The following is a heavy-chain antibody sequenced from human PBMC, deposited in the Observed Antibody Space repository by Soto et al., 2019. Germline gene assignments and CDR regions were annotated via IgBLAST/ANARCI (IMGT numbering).Heavy chain of an antibody. J-gene: IGHJ4*02. V-gene: IGHV3-48*01. CDR1: GFTFSSHS. Sequence: GGSLRLSCAASGFTFSSHSMNWVRRAPGKGLEWVSYISSSTRTIYYADSVKGRFTVSRDNAKNSLYLQMNSLRAEDTAVYYCARDDEMGYFDYWGQGTLVTVSS. CDR2: ISSSTRTI. D-gene: IGHD3-16*01. CDR3: ARDDEMGYFDY.